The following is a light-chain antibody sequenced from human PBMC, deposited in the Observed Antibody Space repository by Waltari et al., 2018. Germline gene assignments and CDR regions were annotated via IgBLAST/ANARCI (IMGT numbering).Light chain of an antibody. Sequence: IHMTQSQSSVSASVGDRVTIDCRRSQGISSRLAWYQQKAGKAPQLLIYAAASLQSCVPSRFSGSGSGTDFTLTISSLQPEEFATYYCQQANSFPLTFGGGTKVEIK. V-gene: IGKV1D-12*01. CDR1: QGISSR. CDR2: AAA. J-gene: IGKJ4*01. CDR3: QQANSFPLT.